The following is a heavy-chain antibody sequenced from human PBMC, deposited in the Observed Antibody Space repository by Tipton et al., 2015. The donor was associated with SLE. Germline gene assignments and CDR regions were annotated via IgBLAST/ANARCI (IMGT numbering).Heavy chain of an antibody. CDR2: IYYSGST. CDR1: GGSISSYY. Sequence: TPSLTCTVSGGSISSYYWSWIRQPPGKGLEWIGYIYYSGSTNYNPSLKSRVTISVDTSKNQFSLKLSSVTAADTAVYYCARGTKGGYYYYYYMDVWGKGTTVTVSS. J-gene: IGHJ6*03. CDR3: ARGTKGGYYYYYYMDV. V-gene: IGHV4-59*01.